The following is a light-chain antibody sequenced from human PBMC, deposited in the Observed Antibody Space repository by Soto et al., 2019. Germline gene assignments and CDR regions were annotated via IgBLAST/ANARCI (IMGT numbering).Light chain of an antibody. CDR3: CSYTSNITPYV. Sequence: QSALTQPASVSGSPGQSITISCTGTSSDIGGHNDVSWYQQHPGKAPKLLIYGVSNRPSGVSYRFTASKSGNTASLTISGLQAEDESDYYCCSYTSNITPYVFGTGTKLTV. V-gene: IGLV2-14*01. J-gene: IGLJ1*01. CDR1: SSDIGGHND. CDR2: GVS.